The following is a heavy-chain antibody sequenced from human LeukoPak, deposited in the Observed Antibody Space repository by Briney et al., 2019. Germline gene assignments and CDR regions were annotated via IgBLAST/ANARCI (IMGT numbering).Heavy chain of an antibody. CDR3: ARALGYYYYYYMDV. CDR1: GGSISSHY. CDR2: IYYSGST. Sequence: PSETLSLTCTVSGGSISSHYWSWIRQLPGKGLEWIGYIYYSGSTNYNPSLKSRVTISVDTSKNQFSLKLSSVTAADTAVYYCARALGYYYYYYMDVWGKGTTVTVSS. V-gene: IGHV4-59*11. J-gene: IGHJ6*03.